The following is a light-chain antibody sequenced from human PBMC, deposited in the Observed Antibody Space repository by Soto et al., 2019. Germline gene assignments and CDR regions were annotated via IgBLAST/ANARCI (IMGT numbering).Light chain of an antibody. V-gene: IGLV2-11*01. J-gene: IGLJ3*02. Sequence: QSALTQPRSVSGSPGQSVTISCTGTSSDVGVYNYVSWYQQHPGKAPQLVIYDVIKRPSGVPYRFSGSKSGNTASLTISGLQAEDDSYYYCCSYAGSSLWVFGGGTKVTVL. CDR1: SSDVGVYNY. CDR2: DVI. CDR3: CSYAGSSLWV.